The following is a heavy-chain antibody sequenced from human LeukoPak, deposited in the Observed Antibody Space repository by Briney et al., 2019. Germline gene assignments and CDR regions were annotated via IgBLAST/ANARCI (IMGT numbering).Heavy chain of an antibody. V-gene: IGHV3-21*01. D-gene: IGHD3-9*01. CDR1: GFTFSTYS. J-gene: IGHJ5*02. Sequence: PGGSLRLSCAASGFTFSTYSMNWVRQAPGKGLERVSSISSSSTYIYYADSVKGRFTISRDNAKNSLDLQMNSLRAEDTAVYYCARKYYDILSGKNWFDPWGQGTLVTVSS. CDR3: ARKYYDILSGKNWFDP. CDR2: ISSSSTYI.